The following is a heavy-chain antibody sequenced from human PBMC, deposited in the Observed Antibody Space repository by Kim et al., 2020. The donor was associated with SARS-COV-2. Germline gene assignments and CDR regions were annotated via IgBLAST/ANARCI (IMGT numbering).Heavy chain of an antibody. J-gene: IGHJ4*02. CDR3: ASSGQIYGDYFDY. Sequence: SNPSLKSRVTMSVDTSKNQFSLKLSSVTAADTAVYYCASSGQIYGDYFDYWGQGTLVTVSS. D-gene: IGHD4-17*01. V-gene: IGHV4-4*07.